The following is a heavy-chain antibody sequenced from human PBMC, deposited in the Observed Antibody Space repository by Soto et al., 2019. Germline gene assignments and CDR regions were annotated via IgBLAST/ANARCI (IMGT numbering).Heavy chain of an antibody. V-gene: IGHV1-18*01. CDR3: GRDQSGIGWYVDWFDP. J-gene: IGHJ5*02. CDR1: GYTFTSYG. CDR2: ISAYNGNT. Sequence: GASVNLSCKASGYTFTSYGISWVRQAPEQGLEWMGWISAYNGNTNYAQKLQGRVTFTRDTVATTVYMELTSLTSEDTAVYYCGRDQSGIGWYVDWFDPWGQGTLVTVSS. D-gene: IGHD6-19*01.